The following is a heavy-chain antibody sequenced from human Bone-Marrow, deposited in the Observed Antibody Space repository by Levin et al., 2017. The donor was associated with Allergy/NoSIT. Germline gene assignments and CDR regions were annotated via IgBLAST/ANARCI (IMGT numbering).Heavy chain of an antibody. CDR3: ATPRLGVRFLTPDFYYGMDV. CDR1: GFTVSSNY. V-gene: IGHV3-53*01. CDR2: IYSGGST. J-gene: IGHJ6*02. D-gene: IGHD3-3*01. Sequence: GGSLRLSCAASGFTVSSNYMSWVRQAPGKGLEWVSVIYSGGSTYYADSVKGRFTISRDNSKNTLYLQMNSLRAEDTAVYYCATPRLGVRFLTPDFYYGMDVWGQGTTVTVSS.